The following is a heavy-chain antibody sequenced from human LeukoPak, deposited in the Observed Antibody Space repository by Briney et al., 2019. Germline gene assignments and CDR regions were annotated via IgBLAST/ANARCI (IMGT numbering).Heavy chain of an antibody. CDR2: ISYDGSNK. CDR1: GFTFSSFA. J-gene: IGHJ4*02. D-gene: IGHD3-3*01. CDR3: ARVSPTTLRFGGAFDY. Sequence: GRSLRLSCAASGFTFSSFAMHWVRQAPGKGLEWVAVISYDGSNKYYADSVKGRFTISRDNSKNTLYLQMNSLRAEDTAVYYCARVSPTTLRFGGAFDYWGQGTLVTVPS. V-gene: IGHV3-30*04.